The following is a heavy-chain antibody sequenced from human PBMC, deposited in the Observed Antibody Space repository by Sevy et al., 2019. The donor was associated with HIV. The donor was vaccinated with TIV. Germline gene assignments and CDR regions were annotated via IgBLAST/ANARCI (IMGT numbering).Heavy chain of an antibody. CDR3: ARQVEMATILIDY. J-gene: IGHJ4*02. V-gene: IGHV4-59*08. D-gene: IGHD5-12*01. CDR2: IYYSGST. Sequence: SETLSLTCTVSGGSISSYYWSWIRQPPGKGLEWIGYIYYSGSTNYNPSLKSRVTISVDTSKNQFSLKLSSVTAADTAVYYCARQVEMATILIDYWGQGTWSPSPQ. CDR1: GGSISSYY.